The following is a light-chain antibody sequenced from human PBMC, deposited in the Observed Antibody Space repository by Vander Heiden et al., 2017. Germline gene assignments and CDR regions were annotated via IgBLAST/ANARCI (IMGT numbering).Light chain of an antibody. CDR2: EVS. CDR1: SSDVGGYNY. J-gene: IGLJ2*01. V-gene: IGLV2-8*01. Sequence: QSALTQPPSASGSPGQSVTISCTGTSSDVGGYNYVSWYQQHPGKAPKLMIYEVSKRPSGVPDRFSGSKSGNTASLTVSGLQAEDEADYYCSSYAGSNLFEVFGGGTKLTVL. CDR3: SSYAGSNLFEV.